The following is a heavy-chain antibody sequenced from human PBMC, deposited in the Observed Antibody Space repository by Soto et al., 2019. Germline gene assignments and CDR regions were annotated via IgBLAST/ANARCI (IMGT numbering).Heavy chain of an antibody. CDR2: MRGTGGSR. CDR1: GFTFSSYA. Sequence: PGGSRRLSCAAPGFTFSSYAMSWVRQAPGTGLAWVSAMRGTGGSRHFAYSAMSRSLLSSDSSKNTVYLQMISLTAEATPVPYCSRPPPTGTLDYWGQGTLVTAS. D-gene: IGHD1-1*01. CDR3: SRPPPTGTLDY. J-gene: IGHJ4*01. V-gene: IGHV3-23*01.